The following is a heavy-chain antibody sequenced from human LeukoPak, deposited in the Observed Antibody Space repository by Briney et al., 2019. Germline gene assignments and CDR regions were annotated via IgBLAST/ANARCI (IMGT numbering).Heavy chain of an antibody. CDR1: GYSFTSYW. J-gene: IGHJ4*02. V-gene: IGHV5-51*01. CDR2: IYPGDSDT. CDR3: ARSEHYYDSSGYHYFDY. Sequence: GESLKISRKDSGYSFTSYWIGWVRQMPGKGLEWMGIIYPGDSDTRYSPSFQGQVTISADKSISTAYLQWSSLKASDTAMYYCARSEHYYDSSGYHYFDYWGQGTLVTVSS. D-gene: IGHD3-22*01.